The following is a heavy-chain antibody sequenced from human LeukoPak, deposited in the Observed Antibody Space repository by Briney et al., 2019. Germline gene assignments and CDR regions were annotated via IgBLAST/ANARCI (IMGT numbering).Heavy chain of an antibody. J-gene: IGHJ6*02. CDR3: ARDERYYYDSSRGHGMDV. CDR1: GGSISSGDYY. D-gene: IGHD3-22*01. CDR2: IYYSGST. V-gene: IGHV4-30-4*01. Sequence: SETLSLTCTVSGGSISSGDYYWSWIRQPPGTGLEWIGYIYYSGSTYYNPSLKSRVTISVDTSKNQFSLKLSSVTAADTAVYYCARDERYYYDSSRGHGMDVWGQGTTVTVSS.